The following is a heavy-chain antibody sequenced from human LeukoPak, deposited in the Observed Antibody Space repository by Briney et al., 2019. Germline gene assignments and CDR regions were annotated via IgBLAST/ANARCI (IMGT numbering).Heavy chain of an antibody. CDR1: GFTVSSNY. V-gene: IGHV3-23*01. CDR2: ISGSGGST. Sequence: PGGSLRLSCAASGFTVSSNYMSWVRQAPGKGLEWVSAISGSGGSTYYADSVKGRFTISRDNSKNTLYLQMNSLRAEDTAVYYCAKSFGYSGSIDYWGQGTLVTVSS. D-gene: IGHD5-12*01. J-gene: IGHJ4*02. CDR3: AKSFGYSGSIDY.